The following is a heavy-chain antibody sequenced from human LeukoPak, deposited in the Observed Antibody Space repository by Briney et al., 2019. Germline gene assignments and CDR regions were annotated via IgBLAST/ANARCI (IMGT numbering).Heavy chain of an antibody. Sequence: SVKVSCKASGGTFSSYAISWVRQAPGQGLEWMGRIIPIFGTANYAQKFQGRVTITTDESTSTAYMELSSPRSEDTAVYYCARTNINWNDVWGQGTLVTVSS. J-gene: IGHJ5*02. CDR1: GGTFSSYA. CDR3: ARTNINWNDV. V-gene: IGHV1-69*05. CDR2: IIPIFGTA. D-gene: IGHD2-8*01.